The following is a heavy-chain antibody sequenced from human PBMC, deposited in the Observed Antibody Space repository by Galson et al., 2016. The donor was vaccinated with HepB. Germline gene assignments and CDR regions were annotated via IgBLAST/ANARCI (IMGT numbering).Heavy chain of an antibody. D-gene: IGHD5-18*01. J-gene: IGHJ4*02. CDR3: ARDPLGYSYALVRYFDY. CDR1: GFTFTSYS. CDR2: IGSSPGTV. Sequence: SLRLSCAASGFTFTSYSMNWVRQVPGKGLEWVSYIGSSPGTVYYADSVKGRFTISRDNAKNSLYLQMNSRRDEDTAVYYCARDPLGYSYALVRYFDYWGQGTLVTVSS. V-gene: IGHV3-48*02.